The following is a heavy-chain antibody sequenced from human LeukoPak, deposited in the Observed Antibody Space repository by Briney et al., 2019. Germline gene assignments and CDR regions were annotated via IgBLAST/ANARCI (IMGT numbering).Heavy chain of an antibody. CDR1: GYTFTGYY. CDR2: INPSGGST. CDR3: ARSPEGEAFDY. J-gene: IGHJ4*02. Sequence: GASVKVSCKASGYTFTGYYMHWVRQAPGQGLEWMGIINPSGGSTSYAQKFQGRVTMTRDTSTSTVYMELSSLRSEDTAVYYCARSPEGEAFDYWGQGTLVTVSS. V-gene: IGHV1-46*01.